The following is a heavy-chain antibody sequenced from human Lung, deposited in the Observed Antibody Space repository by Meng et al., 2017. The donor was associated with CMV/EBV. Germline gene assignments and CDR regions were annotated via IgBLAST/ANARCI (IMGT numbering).Heavy chain of an antibody. CDR2: ISSSSSYI. Sequence: SCAASGFSFSGYALNWVRQAPGKGLEWVSSISSSSSYIYYADSVKGRFTISRDNAKNSLFLQMNSLRADDTAVYCCAKSWDGLGYWGQGTLVTVSS. J-gene: IGHJ4*02. D-gene: IGHD1-26*01. CDR3: AKSWDGLGY. V-gene: IGHV3-21*01. CDR1: GFSFSGYA.